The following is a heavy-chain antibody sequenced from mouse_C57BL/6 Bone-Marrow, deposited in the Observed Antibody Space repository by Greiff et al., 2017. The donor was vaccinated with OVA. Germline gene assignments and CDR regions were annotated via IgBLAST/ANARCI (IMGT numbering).Heavy chain of an antibody. Sequence: QVQLQQPGAELVKPGASVKMSCKASGYTFTSYWITWVKQRPGQGLEWIGDIYPGSGSTNHNEKFKSKATLTVDTSSSTAYMQLSSLTSEDSAVYYCARGEGDYAMDYWGQGTSVTVSS. CDR3: ARGEGDYAMDY. J-gene: IGHJ4*01. CDR2: IYPGSGST. V-gene: IGHV1-55*01. CDR1: GYTFTSYW.